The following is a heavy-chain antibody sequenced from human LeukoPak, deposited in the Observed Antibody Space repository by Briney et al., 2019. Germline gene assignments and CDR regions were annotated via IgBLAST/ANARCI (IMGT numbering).Heavy chain of an antibody. CDR3: ARGGYSSSFGRYFDI. CDR1: GGSISSYY. Sequence: SETLSLTCTVSGGSISSYYWSWIRQPPGKGLEWIGYIYYSGSTNYNPSLKSRVTISVDTSKNQFSLKLSSVTAADTAVYYCARGGYSSSFGRYFDIWGRGTLVTVSS. V-gene: IGHV4-59*01. J-gene: IGHJ2*01. D-gene: IGHD6-6*01. CDR2: IYYSGST.